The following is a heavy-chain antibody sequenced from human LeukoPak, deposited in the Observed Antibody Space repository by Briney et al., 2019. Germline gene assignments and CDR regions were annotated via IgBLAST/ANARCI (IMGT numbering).Heavy chain of an antibody. CDR1: GGSISSGGYY. J-gene: IGHJ4*02. V-gene: IGHV4-31*03. CDR3: ARLSGGWYGGFDY. D-gene: IGHD6-19*01. Sequence: KPSETLSLTCTVSGGSISSGGYYWSWIRQHPGKGLERIGYIYYSGSTYYNPSLKSRVTISVDTSKNQFSLKLSSVTAADTAVYYCARLSGGWYGGFDYWGQGTLVTVSS. CDR2: IYYSGST.